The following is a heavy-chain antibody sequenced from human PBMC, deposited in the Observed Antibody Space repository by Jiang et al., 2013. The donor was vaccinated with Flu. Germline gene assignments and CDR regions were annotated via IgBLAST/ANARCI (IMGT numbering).Heavy chain of an antibody. Sequence: GAEVKKPGESLKISCKGSGYSFTSYWIGWVRQMPGKGLEWMGIIYPGDSDTRYSPSFQGQVTISADKSISTAYLQWSSLKASDTAMYYCARNGPGDSSGYAAFDIWGQGTMVTVSS. CDR2: IYPGDSDT. D-gene: IGHD3-22*01. CDR3: ARNGPGDSSGYAAFDI. J-gene: IGHJ3*02. CDR1: GYSFTSYW. V-gene: IGHV5-51*01.